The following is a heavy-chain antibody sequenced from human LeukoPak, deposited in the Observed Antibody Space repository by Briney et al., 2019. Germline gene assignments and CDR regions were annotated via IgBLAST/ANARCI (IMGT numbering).Heavy chain of an antibody. CDR3: ARSYGSGSYYDTAFDY. CDR1: GGSISSYY. CDR2: INHSGST. D-gene: IGHD3-10*01. V-gene: IGHV4-34*01. Sequence: SETLSLTCTVSGGSISSYYWSWIRQPPGKGLEWIGEINHSGSTNYNPSLKSRVTISVDTSKNQFSLKLSSVTAADTAVYYCARSYGSGSYYDTAFDYWGQGTLVTVSS. J-gene: IGHJ4*02.